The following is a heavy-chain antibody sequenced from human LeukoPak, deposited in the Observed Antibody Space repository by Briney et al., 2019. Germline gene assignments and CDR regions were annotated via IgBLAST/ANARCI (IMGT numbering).Heavy chain of an antibody. Sequence: SETLSLTCTVSGGSINNYYWSWIRQPPGKGLEWIGYIYSSGSTNYNPSLKSRVIISVDTSKNQFSLKLSSVTAADTAVYYCASFACSSGACREQDYWGQGTLVTVSS. V-gene: IGHV4-59*12. D-gene: IGHD3-22*01. CDR1: GGSINNYY. CDR2: IYSSGST. CDR3: ASFACSSGACREQDY. J-gene: IGHJ4*02.